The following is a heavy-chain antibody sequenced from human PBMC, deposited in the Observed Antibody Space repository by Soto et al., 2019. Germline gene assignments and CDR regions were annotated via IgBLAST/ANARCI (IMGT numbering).Heavy chain of an antibody. CDR2: ISESGDGT. Sequence: GWSLRLSCAASGFTFNTYAMTLVRQAPGEGLEWVSLISESGDGTYYADSVKGRFTISRDNSQRTLNLQMNSLRAEDTAVYYCAKNGDFWSWGMDVWGEGTTVTVSP. D-gene: IGHD3-3*01. V-gene: IGHV3-23*01. J-gene: IGHJ6*04. CDR3: AKNGDFWSWGMDV. CDR1: GFTFNTYA.